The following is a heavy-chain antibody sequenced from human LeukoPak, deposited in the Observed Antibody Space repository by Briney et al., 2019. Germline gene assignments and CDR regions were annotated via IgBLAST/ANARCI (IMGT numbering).Heavy chain of an antibody. J-gene: IGHJ4*02. CDR1: GFTFSSYA. V-gene: IGHV3-30*04. D-gene: IGHD5-18*01. CDR3: ARETAMVYFDY. Sequence: PGRSLRLSCAASGFTFSSYAMHWVRQAPGKGLEWVAVISYDGSNKYYADSVKGRFTISRGNSKNTLYLQMNSLRAEDTAVYYCARETAMVYFDYWGQGTLVTVSS. CDR2: ISYDGSNK.